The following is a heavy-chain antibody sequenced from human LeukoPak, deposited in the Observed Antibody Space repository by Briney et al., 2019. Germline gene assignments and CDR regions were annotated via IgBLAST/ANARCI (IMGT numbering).Heavy chain of an antibody. CDR1: GFTFSSFS. Sequence: PGGSLRLSCVASGFTFSSFSLNWVRQAPGKGLEWVSVISGSGGSTYYADSVKGRFTISRDNSKNTLYLQMNNLRAEDTAIYYCAKDRAPYCSSTSCYDFDYWGQGTLVTVSS. V-gene: IGHV3-23*01. J-gene: IGHJ4*02. CDR2: ISGSGGST. CDR3: AKDRAPYCSSTSCYDFDY. D-gene: IGHD2-2*01.